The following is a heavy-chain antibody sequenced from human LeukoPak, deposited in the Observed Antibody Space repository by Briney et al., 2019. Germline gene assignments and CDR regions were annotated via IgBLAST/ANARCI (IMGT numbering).Heavy chain of an antibody. D-gene: IGHD3-22*01. Sequence: SETLSLTCTVSGGSISSSSYYWGWIRQPPGKGLEWIGSIYYSGSTYYNPSLKSRVTISVDTSKNQFSLKLSSVTAADTAVYYCYSSGYYYHDCWGQGTLVTVSS. V-gene: IGHV4-39*07. CDR1: GGSISSSSYY. CDR2: IYYSGST. J-gene: IGHJ4*02. CDR3: YSSGYYYHDC.